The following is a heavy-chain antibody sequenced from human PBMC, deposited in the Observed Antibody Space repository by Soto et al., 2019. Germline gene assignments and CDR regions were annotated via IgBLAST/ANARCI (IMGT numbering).Heavy chain of an antibody. V-gene: IGHV1-46*01. D-gene: IGHD1-7*01. CDR1: GYTFTSYE. Sequence: ASVKVSFKASGYTFTSYEMHWVRQAPGQGLEWMGVINPRGSSTSYAPNFQGRVTMTRDKSTSTVYMELSSLTSEDTAVYYCARGDSAVELPYEYWGQGTLVTVSS. CDR2: INPRGSST. CDR3: ARGDSAVELPYEY. J-gene: IGHJ4*02.